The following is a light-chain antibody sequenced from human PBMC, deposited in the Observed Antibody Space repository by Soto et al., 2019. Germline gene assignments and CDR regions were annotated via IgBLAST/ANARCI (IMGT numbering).Light chain of an antibody. CDR1: QSVSNNF. V-gene: IGKV3-20*01. J-gene: IGKJ2*01. CDR3: QQYYQWTSYT. CDR2: GAS. Sequence: EIMLTQSPCTLSLSLGERATLSCRASQSVSNNFLAWYQQKPGQAPRLLIYGASSRATGIPDRFSGSGSGTEFTLTINTLQPEDFAVYYCQQYYQWTSYTFGQGTNVDIK.